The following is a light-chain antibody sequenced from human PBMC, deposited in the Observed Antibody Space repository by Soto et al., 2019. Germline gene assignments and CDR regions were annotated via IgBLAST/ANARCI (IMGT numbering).Light chain of an antibody. CDR3: QQYNNWWT. Sequence: RVMTQSPDTLSLSPGERATLSCRASETVRSNLAWYQQKPGQAPRLLIYAASTRATGIPARFIGNGSGTEFTLTISSLQSEDFAVYYCQQYNNWWTFGQGSKVDIX. CDR1: ETVRSN. CDR2: AAS. V-gene: IGKV3D-15*01. J-gene: IGKJ1*01.